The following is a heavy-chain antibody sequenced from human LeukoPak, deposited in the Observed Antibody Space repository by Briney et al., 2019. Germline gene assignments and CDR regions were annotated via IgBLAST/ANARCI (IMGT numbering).Heavy chain of an antibody. CDR3: TTIVPAAQTDAFDI. J-gene: IGHJ3*02. V-gene: IGHV1-24*01. Sequence: ASVKVSCKVSGYTLTELSMHWVRQAPGKGLEWMGGFDPEDGETIYAQKFQGRVTMTEDTSTDTAYMELSSLRSEDTAVYYCTTIVPAAQTDAFDIWGQGTMVTVSS. D-gene: IGHD2-2*01. CDR2: FDPEDGET. CDR1: GYTLTELS.